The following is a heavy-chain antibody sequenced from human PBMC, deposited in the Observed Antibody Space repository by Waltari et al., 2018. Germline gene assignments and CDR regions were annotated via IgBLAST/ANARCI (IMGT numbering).Heavy chain of an antibody. D-gene: IGHD5-12*01. Sequence: QVQLVQSGAAVKKPGASVQVSCKPSGSPFTAYYMHWVRQAPGQGLEWMGWINCNTGDRDYAQKFRGRVTMTRETSLTTVYMEMNRLTSDDTAVYYCAREDRVATKVFDDWGHGTLVTVSS. J-gene: IGHJ4*01. CDR2: INCNTGDR. CDR1: GSPFTAYY. V-gene: IGHV1-2*02. CDR3: AREDRVATKVFDD.